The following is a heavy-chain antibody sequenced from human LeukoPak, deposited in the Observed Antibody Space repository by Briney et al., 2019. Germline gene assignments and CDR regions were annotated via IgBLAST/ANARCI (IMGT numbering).Heavy chain of an antibody. V-gene: IGHV1-69*04. CDR2: IIPILGIA. J-gene: IGHJ4*02. CDR1: GGTFSSYA. Sequence: GASVKLSCKASGGTFSSYAISWGRQAPGQGLEWMGRIIPILGIATYAQQFQGRVTITADKSTSTAYMELSSLRSEDTAVYYCARGRKTGYCSGGSCLARYYFDYWGQGTLVTVSS. D-gene: IGHD2-15*01. CDR3: ARGRKTGYCSGGSCLARYYFDY.